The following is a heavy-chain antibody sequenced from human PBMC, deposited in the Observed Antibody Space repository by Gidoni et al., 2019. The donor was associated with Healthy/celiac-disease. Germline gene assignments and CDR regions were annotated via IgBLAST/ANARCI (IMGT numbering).Heavy chain of an antibody. CDR2: ISSSSSYR. D-gene: IGHD3-3*02. CDR1: GFTFSSYS. V-gene: IGHV3-21*01. CDR3: ARDLAPNGMDV. J-gene: IGHJ6*02. Sequence: EVQLVESGGGLVKPGGSLRLSCAASGFTFSSYSMNWVRQAPGKGLEWVSSISSSSSYRYYADSGKGRFTISRDNAKNSLYLQMNSLRAEDTAVYYCARDLAPNGMDVWGQGTTVTVSS.